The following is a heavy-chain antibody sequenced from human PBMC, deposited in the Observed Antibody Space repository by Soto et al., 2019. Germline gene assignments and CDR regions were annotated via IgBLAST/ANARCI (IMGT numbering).Heavy chain of an antibody. CDR2: ITWHGGST. V-gene: IGHV3-43*01. J-gene: IGHJ4*02. CDR1: GFTFNAYT. CDR3: DKETSRSFDC. Sequence: EVQLVVSGGLVVRPGGSLRLSCAGSGFTFNAYTMNGVRHVPGKGLEWVSLITWHGGSTFYADSVKGRFTISRDNNKNALVLQMNSRRTGGTALYYCDKETSRSFDCLGQGTLVTV.